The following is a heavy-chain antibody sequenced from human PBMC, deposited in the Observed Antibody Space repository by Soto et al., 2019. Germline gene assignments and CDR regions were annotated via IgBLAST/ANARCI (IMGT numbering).Heavy chain of an antibody. CDR1: GFTFSSYA. J-gene: IGHJ4*02. Sequence: GGSLRLSCAASGFTFSSYAMSWVRQAPGKGLEWVSTISGSGGSTYYADSVKGRFTISRDTSKNQFSLKLSSLTAADTAVYFCARNGGRVVDVAGAYFDSWGQGTLVTVSS. V-gene: IGHV3-23*01. CDR3: ARNGGRVVDVAGAYFDS. D-gene: IGHD2-15*01. CDR2: ISGSGGST.